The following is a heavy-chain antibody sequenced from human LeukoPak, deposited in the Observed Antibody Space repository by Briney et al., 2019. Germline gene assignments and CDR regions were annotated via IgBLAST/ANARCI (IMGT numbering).Heavy chain of an antibody. Sequence: SVKVSCKASGGTFSSYAISWVRQAPGQGLEWMGGIIPIFGTANYAQKFQGRVTITADESTSTAYMELNSLRSEDTAVYYCARMAQYYDILTGSPEGDYYMDVWGKGTTVTISS. D-gene: IGHD3-9*01. V-gene: IGHV1-69*13. J-gene: IGHJ6*03. CDR2: IIPIFGTA. CDR1: GGTFSSYA. CDR3: ARMAQYYDILTGSPEGDYYMDV.